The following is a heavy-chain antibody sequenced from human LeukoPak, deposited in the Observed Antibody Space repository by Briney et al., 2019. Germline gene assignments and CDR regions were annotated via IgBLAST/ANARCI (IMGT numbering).Heavy chain of an antibody. V-gene: IGHV3-66*01. CDR1: GFTVSSNY. D-gene: IGHD6-13*01. CDR2: NYSGGST. Sequence: GGSLRLSCAASGFTVSSNYMSWVRQAPGKGLEWVSVNYSGGSTYYADSVKGRFTISRDNSKHTLYLQMNSLRAEDTAVYYCARDTAAGAGVFDYWGQGTLVTVSS. J-gene: IGHJ4*02. CDR3: ARDTAAGAGVFDY.